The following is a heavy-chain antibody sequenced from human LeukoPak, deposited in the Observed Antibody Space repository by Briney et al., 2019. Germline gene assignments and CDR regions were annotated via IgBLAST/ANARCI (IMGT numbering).Heavy chain of an antibody. Sequence: SETLSLTCTVSGGSISSFYWSWIRQPPGKGLEWIGYIYYSGTTNYNPSLKSRVTISVDTSKNQFSLKLSSVTAADTAVYYCARDRRDGLIAEDYFDYWGQGTLVTVSS. J-gene: IGHJ4*02. CDR3: ARDRRDGLIAEDYFDY. CDR2: IYYSGTT. D-gene: IGHD5-24*01. V-gene: IGHV4-59*01. CDR1: GGSISSFY.